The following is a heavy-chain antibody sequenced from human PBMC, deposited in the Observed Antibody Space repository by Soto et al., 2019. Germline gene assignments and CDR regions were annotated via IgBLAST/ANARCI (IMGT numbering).Heavy chain of an antibody. Sequence: QVQLVESGGGVVQPGRSLRLSCAASGFTFSSYGMHWVRQAPGKGLEWVAVIWYDGSNKYYADSVKGRFTTSRDNSNNTLYLQMNSRRAEDTAVYYCARDCAGYSSGWYQRGGFDYWGQGTLVTVSS. CDR3: ARDCAGYSSGWYQRGGFDY. CDR1: GFTFSSYG. CDR2: IWYDGSNK. J-gene: IGHJ4*02. D-gene: IGHD6-19*01. V-gene: IGHV3-33*01.